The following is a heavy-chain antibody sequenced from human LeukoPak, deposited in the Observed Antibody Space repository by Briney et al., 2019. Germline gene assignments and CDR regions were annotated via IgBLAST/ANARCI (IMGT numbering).Heavy chain of an antibody. CDR2: IFPGDSDT. CDR3: VRDRNGRYAFDI. J-gene: IGHJ3*02. Sequence: GESQKISCEASEDTFNNYWIAWVRQVPGKGQEWVGIIFPGDSDTRYSPSLQGHVTISADKSVSTAYLQWGSSKASDSAMYYCVRDRNGRYAFDIWGLGTRVTVSS. CDR1: EDTFNNYW. V-gene: IGHV5-51*01. D-gene: IGHD1-14*01.